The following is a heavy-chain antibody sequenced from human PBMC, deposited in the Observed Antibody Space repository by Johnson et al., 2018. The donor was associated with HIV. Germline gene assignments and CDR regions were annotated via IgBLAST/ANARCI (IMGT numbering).Heavy chain of an antibody. CDR2: IYSGGST. V-gene: IGHV3-66*02. J-gene: IGHJ3*02. CDR3: AKGGPLFVDAFDI. D-gene: IGHD3-3*01. Sequence: VQLVESGGGLVQPGGSLRLACATSGFTVRTNYMNWVRQAPGKGLEWVSVIYSGGSTKYADSVKGRFIISRDNSKNTLYLQMNSLRAEDTAVYYCAKGGPLFVDAFDIWGQGTMVTVSS. CDR1: GFTVRTNY.